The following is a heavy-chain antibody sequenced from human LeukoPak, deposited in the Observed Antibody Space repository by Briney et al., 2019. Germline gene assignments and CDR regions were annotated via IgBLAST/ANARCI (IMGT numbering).Heavy chain of an antibody. D-gene: IGHD2-2*01. CDR3: ASGEVVAPADTDITSGMDV. Sequence: SETLSLTCAVYGGSFSGYYWSWIRQPPGKGLEWLGEINHSGSTNHNPSLKSRVTVSVDTSKNQFSLKLSSVTAADTAVYYCASGEVVAPADTDITSGMDVWGQGTTVSVSS. J-gene: IGHJ6*02. CDR1: GGSFSGYY. V-gene: IGHV4-34*01. CDR2: INHSGST.